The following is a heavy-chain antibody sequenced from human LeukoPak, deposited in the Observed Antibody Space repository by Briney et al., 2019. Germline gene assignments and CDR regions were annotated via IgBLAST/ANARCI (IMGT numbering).Heavy chain of an antibody. CDR2: IYYSGST. D-gene: IGHD3-22*01. J-gene: IGHJ4*02. CDR1: GGSIRSSSYY. V-gene: IGHV4-39*07. CDR3: ARARGYYDSSGYSTDFDY. Sequence: PSETLSLTCTVSGGSIRSSSYYWGWIRQPPGKGLEWIGSIYYSGSTYYNPSLKSRVIISLDTSKNQFSLKLNSVTAADTAVYYCARARGYYDSSGYSTDFDYWGQGTLVTVSS.